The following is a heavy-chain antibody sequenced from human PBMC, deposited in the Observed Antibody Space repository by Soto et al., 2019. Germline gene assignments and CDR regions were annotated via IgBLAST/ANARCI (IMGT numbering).Heavy chain of an antibody. J-gene: IGHJ4*02. CDR1: GGTFSSYA. Sequence: QVQLVQSGAEVKKPGSSVKVSCKASGGTFSSYAISWVLQAPGQGLEWMGGIIPIFGTANYAQKFQGRVTMTADESTSTAYLEMRSLRSEVTAVYYCARPPEKVGSGYTPLDYWGQGTLVTVSS. CDR2: IIPIFGTA. V-gene: IGHV1-69*01. D-gene: IGHD6-13*01. CDR3: ARPPEKVGSGYTPLDY.